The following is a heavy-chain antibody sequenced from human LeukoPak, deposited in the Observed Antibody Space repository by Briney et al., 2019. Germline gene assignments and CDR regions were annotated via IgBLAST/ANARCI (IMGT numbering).Heavy chain of an antibody. J-gene: IGHJ3*02. CDR1: GGSISSYY. D-gene: IGHD6-19*01. V-gene: IGHV4-59*01. CDR2: IYYSGST. CDR3: ARDFFNSSGWSDAFDI. Sequence: SETLSLTCTVSGGSISSYYWSWIRQPPGKGLEWIGYIYYSGSTNYNPSLKSRVTTSVDTSKNQFSLKLSSVTAADTAVYYCARDFFNSSGWSDAFDIWGQGTMVTVSS.